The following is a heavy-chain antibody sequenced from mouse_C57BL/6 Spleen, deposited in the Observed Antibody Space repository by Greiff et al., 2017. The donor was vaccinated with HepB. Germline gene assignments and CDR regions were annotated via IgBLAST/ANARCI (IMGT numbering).Heavy chain of an antibody. CDR2: SRNKANDYTT. V-gene: IGHV7-1*01. J-gene: IGHJ3*01. Sequence: EVMLVESGGGLVQSGRSLRLSCATSGFTFSDFYMEWVRQAPGKGLEWIAASRNKANDYTTEYSASVKGRFIVSRDTSQSILYLQMNALRAEDTAIYYCARDGYSPFAYWGQGTLVTVSA. D-gene: IGHD2-12*01. CDR3: ARDGYSPFAY. CDR1: GFTFSDFY.